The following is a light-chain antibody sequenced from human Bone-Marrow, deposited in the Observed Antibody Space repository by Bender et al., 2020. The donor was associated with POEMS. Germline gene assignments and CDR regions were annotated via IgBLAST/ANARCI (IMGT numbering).Light chain of an antibody. CDR1: SSDVGNYDL. V-gene: IGLV2-23*02. CDR2: EVT. Sequence: QSALTQPASVSGSPGQSITISCTGTSSDVGNYDLVSWYQQHPGKAPKLMISEVTQRPSGVSNRFSASKSGNTASLTISGLQAEDEADYYCCSYAGNFYVFGTGTKVTVL. J-gene: IGLJ1*01. CDR3: CSYAGNFYV.